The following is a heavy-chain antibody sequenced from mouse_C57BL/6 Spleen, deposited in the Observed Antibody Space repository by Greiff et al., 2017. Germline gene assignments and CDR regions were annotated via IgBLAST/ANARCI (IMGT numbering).Heavy chain of an antibody. CDR2: ISYDGSN. D-gene: IGHD1-1*01. CDR3: ARGGITTVVFDY. J-gene: IGHJ2*01. Sequence: EVQLQESGPGLVKPSQSLSLTCSVTGYSITSGYYWNWIRQFPGNKLEWMGYISYDGSNNYNPSLKNRISITRYTSKNQFFLKLNSVTTEDTATYYCARGGITTVVFDYWGQGTTLTVSS. V-gene: IGHV3-6*01. CDR1: GYSITSGYY.